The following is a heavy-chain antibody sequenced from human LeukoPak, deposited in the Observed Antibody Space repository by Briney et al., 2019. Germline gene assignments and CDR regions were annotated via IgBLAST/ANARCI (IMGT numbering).Heavy chain of an antibody. D-gene: IGHD5-18*01. CDR1: GFNFNTFG. V-gene: IGHV3-30*02. J-gene: IGHJ6*03. CDR3: AKDPAMVKYYYYMDV. CDR2: IRHDGSDQ. Sequence: SGGSLRLSCAASGFNFNTFGMHWVRQTPGKGLEWVAFIRHDGSDQYYADSVKGRFTLSRDNSQSTLYLQMNSLRTGDTAIYYCAKDPAMVKYYYYMDVWGKGTTVTVSS.